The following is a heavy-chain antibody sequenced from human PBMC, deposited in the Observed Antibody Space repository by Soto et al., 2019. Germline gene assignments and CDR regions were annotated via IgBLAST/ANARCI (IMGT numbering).Heavy chain of an antibody. J-gene: IGHJ4*02. CDR3: ARRDSSGYYGH. V-gene: IGHV4-59*01. CDR2: IYSSGST. CDR1: GGSISNYY. Sequence: SETLSLTCTVSGGSISNYYWNWIRQSPGKGLEWIGYIYSSGSTHYNPSLQNRVTISIDTSKNQVSLRLSSVTAADTAVYFCARRDSSGYYGHWGLGTLVTVSS. D-gene: IGHD3-22*01.